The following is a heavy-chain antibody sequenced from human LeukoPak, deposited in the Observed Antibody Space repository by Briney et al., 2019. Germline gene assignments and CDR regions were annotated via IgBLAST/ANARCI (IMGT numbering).Heavy chain of an antibody. D-gene: IGHD5-12*01. CDR3: ARGGSGYTITYYYYYYRDV. CDR2: INHNGST. V-gene: IGHV4-34*01. Sequence: SETLSLTCAVYGGSFSGYYRSWVRQPPGKGLEWIGEINHNGSTNYNPSLKSRVTISVDTSKTQFSLKLSSVTAADTAVYYCARGGSGYTITYYYYYYRDVWGKGTTVTVSS. CDR1: GGSFSGYY. J-gene: IGHJ6*03.